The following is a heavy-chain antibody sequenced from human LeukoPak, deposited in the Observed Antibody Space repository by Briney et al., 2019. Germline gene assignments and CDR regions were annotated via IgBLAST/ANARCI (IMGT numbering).Heavy chain of an antibody. CDR1: GFTFSNYA. Sequence: GGSLRLSCAASGFTFSNYAMNWVRQAPGKGLEWVSGISGSGVISGSGVSTYYTDSVKGRFTISRDNAKNSLYLQMNSLRAEDTAVYYCARGSEVVAAVNSWFDPWGQGTRVTVSS. CDR2: ISGSGVISGSGVST. J-gene: IGHJ5*02. V-gene: IGHV3-23*01. CDR3: ARGSEVVAAVNSWFDP. D-gene: IGHD2-2*01.